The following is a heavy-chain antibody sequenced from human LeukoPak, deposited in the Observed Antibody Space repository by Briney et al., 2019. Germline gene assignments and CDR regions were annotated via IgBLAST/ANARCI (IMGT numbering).Heavy chain of an antibody. D-gene: IGHD3-3*01. CDR1: GFTFSSYA. V-gene: IGHV4-34*01. Sequence: GSLRPSCAASGFTFSSYAMSWIRQPPGKGLEWVGEINHSGSTNYNPSLKSRVTISVDTSKNQFSLKLSSVTAADTAVYYCARERFYYYMDVWGKGTTVTVSS. CDR3: ARERFYYYMDV. CDR2: INHSGST. J-gene: IGHJ6*03.